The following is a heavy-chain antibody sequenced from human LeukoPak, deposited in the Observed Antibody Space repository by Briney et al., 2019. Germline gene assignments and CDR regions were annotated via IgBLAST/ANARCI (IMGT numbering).Heavy chain of an antibody. CDR2: INHSGST. CDR1: GGSFSGYY. J-gene: IGHJ4*02. D-gene: IGHD3-10*01. V-gene: IGHV4-34*01. Sequence: SETLSLTCAVYGGSFSGYYWSWIRQLPGKGLEWIGEINHSGSTNYNPSLKSRVTISVDTSKNQFSLKLSSVTAADTAVYYCARMRLAVRGVNDYWGQGTLVTVSS. CDR3: ARMRLAVRGVNDY.